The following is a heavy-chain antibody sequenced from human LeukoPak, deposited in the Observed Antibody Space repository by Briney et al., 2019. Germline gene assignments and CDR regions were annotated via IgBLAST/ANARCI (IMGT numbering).Heavy chain of an antibody. CDR2: ISYDGSNK. V-gene: IGHV3-30*03. Sequence: GSLRLSCAASGFTFSSYGMHWVRQAPGKGLEWVAVISYDGSNKYYADSVKGRFTISRDNAKNSLYLQMNSLRAEDTAVYYCARVYSNIDYWGQGTLVTVSS. CDR1: GFTFSSYG. D-gene: IGHD4-4*01. CDR3: ARVYSNIDY. J-gene: IGHJ4*02.